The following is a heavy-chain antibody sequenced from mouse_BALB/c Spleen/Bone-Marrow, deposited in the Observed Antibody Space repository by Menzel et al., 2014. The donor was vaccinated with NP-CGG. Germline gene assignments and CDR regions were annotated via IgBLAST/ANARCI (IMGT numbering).Heavy chain of an antibody. V-gene: IGHV1-26*01. CDR3: ARRDYGDY. CDR2: VNPNNDGT. J-gene: IGHJ2*01. CDR1: GYSFTGYY. Sequence: VQLQQSGPNLVKSGASVKISCKASGYSFTGYYMHWVKQSHGKSLEWIGRVNPNNDGTTYTQKFKGKAILTVDKSSSTAYMELRSLTSEDSAVYYCARRDYGDYWGQGTTLTVSS. D-gene: IGHD1-1*02.